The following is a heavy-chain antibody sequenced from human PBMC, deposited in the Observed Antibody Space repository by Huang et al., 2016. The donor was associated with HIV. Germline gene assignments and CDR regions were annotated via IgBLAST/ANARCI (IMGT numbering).Heavy chain of an antibody. CDR1: GFSLTTTGVG. D-gene: IGHD6-25*01. V-gene: IGHV2-5*01. J-gene: IGHJ4*02. CDR3: AHSTDASAATFYFDF. Sequence: QITLRESGPALVKPTQTLTLTCTFSGFSLTTTGVGVGWIRQPPGQALEWLAFIYSNGDGRYSPSMSSRLTSTKDTSKNQVVLTMTNMYPVDTATYYWAHSTDASAATFYFDFWGQGTLVAVSS. CDR2: IYSNGDG.